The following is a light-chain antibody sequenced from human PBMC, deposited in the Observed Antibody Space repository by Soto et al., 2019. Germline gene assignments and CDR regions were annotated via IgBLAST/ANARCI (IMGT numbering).Light chain of an antibody. CDR2: DAY. CDR3: KQRTNWPIT. J-gene: IGKJ5*01. CDR1: QNVYTY. V-gene: IGKV3-11*01. Sequence: EIVLTQSPAALSLSPGERATLSCRASQNVYTYLTWYQQKPGQAPRLLIYDAYNRATGIQARFSASGSGTDFTLTISSLEPEDFAVYYCKQRTNWPITFGQGTRLEIK.